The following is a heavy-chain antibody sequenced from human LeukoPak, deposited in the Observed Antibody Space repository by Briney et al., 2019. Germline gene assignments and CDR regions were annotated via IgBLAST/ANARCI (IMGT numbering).Heavy chain of an antibody. CDR1: GFTFSSYA. CDR3: APKASFDY. J-gene: IGHJ4*02. Sequence: GGSLRLSCAASGFTFSSYAMSWVRQAPGKGLEWVSSISSSSSYIYYADSVKGRFTISRDNAKNSLYLQMNSLRAEDTAVYYCAPKASFDYWGQGTLVTVSS. V-gene: IGHV3-21*01. CDR2: ISSSSSYI.